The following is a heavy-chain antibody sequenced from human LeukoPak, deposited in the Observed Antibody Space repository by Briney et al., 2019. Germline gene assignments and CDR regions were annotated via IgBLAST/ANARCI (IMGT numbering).Heavy chain of an antibody. CDR1: GGSISSYY. CDR3: ASHRGVGATHRGAFDI. CDR2: IYTSGST. J-gene: IGHJ3*02. Sequence: KASETLSLTCTVSGGSISSYYWSWIRQPAGKGLEWIGRIYTSGSTNYNPSLKSRVTMSVDTSKNQFSLKLSSVTAADTAVYYCASHRGVGATHRGAFDIWGQGTMVTVSS. V-gene: IGHV4-4*07. D-gene: IGHD1-26*01.